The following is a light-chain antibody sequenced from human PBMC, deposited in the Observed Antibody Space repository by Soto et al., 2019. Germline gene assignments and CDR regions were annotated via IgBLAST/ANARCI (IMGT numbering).Light chain of an antibody. V-gene: IGKV1-5*01. CDR3: QQYETFSGT. CDR1: QSISSW. Sequence: DIQMTQSPSTLSASVGDIVTITCRASQSISSWLAWYQQKPGEAPKLLIYDASALPRGVPSRFSGSGSGTKFTLTIASLQPDDFATYYCQQYETFSGTFGPGTKVDI. CDR2: DAS. J-gene: IGKJ1*01.